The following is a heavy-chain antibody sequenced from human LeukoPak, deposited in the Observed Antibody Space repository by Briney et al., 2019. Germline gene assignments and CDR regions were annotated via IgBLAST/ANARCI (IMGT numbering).Heavy chain of an antibody. J-gene: IGHJ4*02. CDR2: ITDRCGST. CDR1: GFTFSEYA. D-gene: IGHD3-16*02. Sequence: GGSLRLSYVASGFTFSEYAMSWVRQAPGKGQEWDSGITDRCGSTYYADSVKRRCPISRDNSKNTVSLQMNNLRAEDTVVYFCARHDSFIPYWGQGTLVTVTS. CDR3: ARHDSFIPY. V-gene: IGHV3-23*01.